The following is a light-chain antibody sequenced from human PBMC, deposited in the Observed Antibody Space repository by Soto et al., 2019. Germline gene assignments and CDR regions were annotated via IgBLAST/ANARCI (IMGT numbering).Light chain of an antibody. J-gene: IGKJ2*01. CDR3: LQDYNSPYT. V-gene: IGKV1-6*01. CDR2: AAS. Sequence: AIQMNHSPSSLSASVGDRVTITCRASQGIRNDLGWYQQKPGQAPKLLIYAASSLQSGVPSRFSGSGSGTDFTLTISSLQPEDFATYYCLQDYNSPYTFGQGTKLEIK. CDR1: QGIRND.